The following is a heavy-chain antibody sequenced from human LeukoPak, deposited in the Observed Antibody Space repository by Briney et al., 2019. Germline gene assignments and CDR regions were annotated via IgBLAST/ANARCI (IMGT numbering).Heavy chain of an antibody. CDR1: GFTFSSYA. Sequence: GGSLRLSCAASGFTFSSYAMHWVRQAPGKGLEWVAVISYDGSNKYYADSVKGRFTISRDNSKNTLYLQMNSLRAEDTAVYYCAALYDILTGYSPPYDYWGQGTLVTVSS. D-gene: IGHD3-9*01. CDR2: ISYDGSNK. V-gene: IGHV3-30-3*01. CDR3: AALYDILTGYSPPYDY. J-gene: IGHJ4*02.